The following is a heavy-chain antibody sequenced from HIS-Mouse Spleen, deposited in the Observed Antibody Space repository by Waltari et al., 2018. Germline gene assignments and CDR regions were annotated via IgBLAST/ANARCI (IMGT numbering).Heavy chain of an antibody. V-gene: IGHV4-39*07. J-gene: IGHJ2*01. CDR1: GCPLSSSSYY. CDR2: IYYSGST. D-gene: IGHD6-13*01. CDR3: AREIPYSSSWYDWYFDL. Sequence: QLQLQESGPGLVKPSETLSLTCPVAGCPLSSSSYYLGGIRQPPGKGLEWIGSIYYSGSTYYNPSLKSRVTISVDTSKNQFSLKLSSVTAADTAVYYCAREIPYSSSWYDWYFDLWGRGTLVTVSS.